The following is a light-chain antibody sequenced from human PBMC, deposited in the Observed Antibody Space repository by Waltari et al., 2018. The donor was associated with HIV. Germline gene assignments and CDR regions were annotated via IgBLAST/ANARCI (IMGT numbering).Light chain of an antibody. Sequence: DIVMTQSPLALVVTPGEPASISGRPSRSRLETNGYHFLQWYVQKPGQSPQLLMFLTSKRASGVPDRFSGSGSGTDFTLRISSVEAEDVGVYYCMQALQRPLTFGGGTKVEIK. V-gene: IGKV2-28*01. CDR3: MQALQRPLT. CDR1: RSRLETNGYHF. J-gene: IGKJ4*01. CDR2: LTS.